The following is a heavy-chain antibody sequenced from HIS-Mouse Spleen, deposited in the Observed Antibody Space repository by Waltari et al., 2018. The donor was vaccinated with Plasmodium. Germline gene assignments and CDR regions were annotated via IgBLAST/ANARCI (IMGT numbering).Heavy chain of an antibody. CDR2: IYYSGRT. J-gene: IGHJ4*02. V-gene: IGHV4-39*07. CDR1: GGSISSSSYY. D-gene: IGHD1-7*01. Sequence: QLELQESGPGLVKPSETLSLTCTVSGGSISSSSYYWGWIRQPPGKGLGWIGGIYYSGRTYYNPSLKSRVTISVDTSKNQFSLKLSSVTAADTAVYYCARDRITGTSYFDYWGQGTLVTVSS. CDR3: ARDRITGTSYFDY.